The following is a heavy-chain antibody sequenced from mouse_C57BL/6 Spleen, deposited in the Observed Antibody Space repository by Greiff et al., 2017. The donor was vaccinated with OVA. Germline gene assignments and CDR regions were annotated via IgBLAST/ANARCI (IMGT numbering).Heavy chain of an antibody. Sequence: VQLHQPGAELVKPGASVKVSCKASGYTFTSYWMHWVKQRPGQGLEWIGRIHPSDSDTNYNQKFKGKATLTVDKSSSTAYMQRSSLTSEDSAVYYCAIGAIGYDYDGGGFDYWGQGTTLTVSS. J-gene: IGHJ2*01. CDR1: GYTFTSYW. CDR2: IHPSDSDT. D-gene: IGHD2-4*01. CDR3: AIGAIGYDYDGGGFDY. V-gene: IGHV1-74*01.